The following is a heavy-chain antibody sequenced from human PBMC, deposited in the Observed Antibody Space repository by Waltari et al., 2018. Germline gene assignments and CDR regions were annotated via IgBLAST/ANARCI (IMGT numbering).Heavy chain of an antibody. CDR3: ARGRKAAAGNATPLLDY. J-gene: IGHJ4*02. CDR1: GFTFSSYW. Sequence: EVQLVESGGGLVQPGGSLRLSCAASGFTFSSYWMSWVRQAPGKGLEWVANIKQDGSEKYYVDSVKGRFTISRDNARNSLYLQMNSRRAEDTAVYYCARGRKAAAGNATPLLDYWGQGTLVTVSS. CDR2: IKQDGSEK. D-gene: IGHD6-13*01. V-gene: IGHV3-7*01.